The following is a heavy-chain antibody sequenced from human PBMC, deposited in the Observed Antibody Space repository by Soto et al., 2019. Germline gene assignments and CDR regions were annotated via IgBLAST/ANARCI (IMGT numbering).Heavy chain of an antibody. CDR1: GYTFTSYA. CDR3: ARDGYYYDSSGGDDAFEI. J-gene: IGHJ3*02. CDR2: INAGNGNT. V-gene: IGHV1-3*01. D-gene: IGHD3-22*01. Sequence: ASVKVSCKASGYTFTSYAMHWVRQAPGQRLEWMGWINAGNGNTKYSQKFQGRVTITRDTSASTAYMELSSLRSEDTAVYYCARDGYYYDSSGGDDAFEIWGQGTMVTVSS.